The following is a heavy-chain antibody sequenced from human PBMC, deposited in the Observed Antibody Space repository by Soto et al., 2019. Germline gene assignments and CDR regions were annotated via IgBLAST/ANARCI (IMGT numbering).Heavy chain of an antibody. V-gene: IGHV1-69*13. Sequence: GASVKVSCKASGGTFSSYAISWVRQAPGQGLEWMGGIIPIFGTANYAQKFQGRVTITADESTSTGYMELSSLRSEDTAVYYCARGYCSSTSCYKDYYYYGMDVWGQGTTVTVSS. J-gene: IGHJ6*02. CDR3: ARGYCSSTSCYKDYYYYGMDV. D-gene: IGHD2-2*02. CDR1: GGTFSSYA. CDR2: IIPIFGTA.